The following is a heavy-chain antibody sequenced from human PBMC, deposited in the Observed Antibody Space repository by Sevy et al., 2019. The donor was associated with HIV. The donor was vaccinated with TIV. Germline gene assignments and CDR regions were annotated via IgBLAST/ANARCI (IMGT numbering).Heavy chain of an antibody. CDR1: GITFSSHA. J-gene: IGHJ4*02. CDR2: ISYDGSNK. CDR3: ARADYGDYSGEFDY. V-gene: IGHV3-30-3*01. Sequence: GGSLRLSCAASGITFSSHAMHWARQAPGKGLEWVTIISYDGSNKYYADSVKGRFTISRDNSKNTLYLQMNSLRAEDTAVYYCARADYGDYSGEFDYWGQGTLVTVSS. D-gene: IGHD4-17*01.